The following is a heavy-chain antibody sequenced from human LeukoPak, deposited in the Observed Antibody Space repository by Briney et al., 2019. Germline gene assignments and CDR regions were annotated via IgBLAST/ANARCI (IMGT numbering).Heavy chain of an antibody. D-gene: IGHD1-26*01. CDR2: IKQDGSEK. J-gene: IGHJ4*02. Sequence: PGGSLRLSCAASGFTFSSYWMSWVRQAPGKGLECVANIKQDGSEKYYVDSVKGRFTISRDNAKNSLYLQMNSLRAEDTAVYYCASVQMGAISYYFDYWGQGTLVTVSS. V-gene: IGHV3-7*01. CDR3: ASVQMGAISYYFDY. CDR1: GFTFSSYW.